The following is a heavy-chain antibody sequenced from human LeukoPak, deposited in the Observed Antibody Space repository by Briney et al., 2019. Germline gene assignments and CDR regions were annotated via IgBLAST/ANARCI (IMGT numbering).Heavy chain of an antibody. CDR3: AKVGRDVAAAGPYYFDY. Sequence: SGGSLRLSCAASGFTFSYSWLHWVRQAPGKGLVWVSRINDDGTTTTYADSVKGRFTISRDNSKNTLYLQMNSLRAEDTAVYYCAKVGRDVAAAGPYYFDYWGQGTLVTVSS. CDR2: INDDGTTT. J-gene: IGHJ4*02. V-gene: IGHV3-74*03. CDR1: GFTFSYSW. D-gene: IGHD6-13*01.